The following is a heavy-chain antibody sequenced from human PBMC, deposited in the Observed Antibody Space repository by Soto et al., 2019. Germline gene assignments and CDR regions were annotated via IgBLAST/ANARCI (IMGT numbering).Heavy chain of an antibody. D-gene: IGHD3-16*01. CDR2: ISYDGTTD. V-gene: IGHV3-30*03. CDR3: VRGGFGGMAVDDS. CDR1: GFTFNRYV. Sequence: QVQLVESGGGVVQPGRSLRLSCAASGFTFNRYVMNWVRQGPGKGLEWVAAISYDGTTDYYVDSVKGRFPIFRDNSDSTLFLQMNSLTSEDTGVYYCVRGGFGGMAVDDSWGQGTLVTVSS. J-gene: IGHJ4*02.